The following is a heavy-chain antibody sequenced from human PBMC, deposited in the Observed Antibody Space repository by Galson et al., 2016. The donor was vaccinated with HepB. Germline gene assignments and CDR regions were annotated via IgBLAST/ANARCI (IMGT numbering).Heavy chain of an antibody. V-gene: IGHV6-1*01. D-gene: IGHD3-10*01. CDR1: GDSVYNNGAA. Sequence: CAISGDSVYNNGAAWVWIRQSPSRGLEWLGRTFYRSTWENHYAGSVKNRITISPDTSRNQFSLHLNSVTPEDTAVYDSAKAVMQVRGDYVWGQGTTVTVSS. J-gene: IGHJ6*02. CDR2: TFYRSTWEN. CDR3: AKAVMQVRGDYV.